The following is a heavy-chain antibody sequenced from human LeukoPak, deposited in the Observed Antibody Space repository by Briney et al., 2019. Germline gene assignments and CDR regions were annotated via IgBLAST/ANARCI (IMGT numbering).Heavy chain of an antibody. CDR1: GFTFDDYA. V-gene: IGHV3-9*03. D-gene: IGHD3-3*01. CDR2: ISWNSGSI. Sequence: GRSLRLSCAASGFTFDDYAMHWVRQAPGKGLEWVSGISWNSGSIGYADSVKGRFTISRDNAKNSLYLQMNSLRAEDMALYYCARSGDFWSGPSGYFDYWGQGTLVTVSS. CDR3: ARSGDFWSGPSGYFDY. J-gene: IGHJ4*02.